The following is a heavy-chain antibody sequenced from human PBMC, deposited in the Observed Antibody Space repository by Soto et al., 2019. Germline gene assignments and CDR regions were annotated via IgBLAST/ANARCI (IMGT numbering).Heavy chain of an antibody. D-gene: IGHD2-8*01. Sequence: QVQLQQWGAGLLKPSETLSLTCAVYGGSFSGYYWSWIRQPPGKGLEWIGEISHSGSTNYNPSLKSRVTISVDTSKNQFSLKLSSVTAADTAVYYCARASDIVLNRGRFDPWGQGTLVTVSS. J-gene: IGHJ5*02. CDR2: ISHSGST. CDR3: ARASDIVLNRGRFDP. CDR1: GGSFSGYY. V-gene: IGHV4-34*01.